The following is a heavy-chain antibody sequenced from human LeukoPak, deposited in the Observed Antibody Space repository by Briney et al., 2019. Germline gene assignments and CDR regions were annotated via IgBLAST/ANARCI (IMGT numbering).Heavy chain of an antibody. J-gene: IGHJ4*02. D-gene: IGHD3-9*01. Sequence: PGGSLRLSCAASGFTFSSYGMHWVRQAPGKGLEWVAVISYDGSNKYYADSVKGRFTISRDNAKNTLYLQMNSLRVDDTAVYYCASAYTGNSKLDYWGQGTLVTVSS. CDR2: ISYDGSNK. V-gene: IGHV3-30*03. CDR3: ASAYTGNSKLDY. CDR1: GFTFSSYG.